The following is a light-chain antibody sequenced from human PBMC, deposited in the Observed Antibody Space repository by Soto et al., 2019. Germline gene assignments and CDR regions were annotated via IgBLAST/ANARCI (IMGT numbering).Light chain of an antibody. CDR1: SSNIGAGSD. CDR3: QSYDNSLRAWV. V-gene: IGLV1-40*01. J-gene: IGLJ3*02. CDR2: RNN. Sequence: QPVLTQPPSVSGAPGQRVTISCTGSSSNIGAGSDVHWFQQFPGTAPKVLIYRNNNRPSGVPDRFSGSKSGTSASLAITGLEAEDESAYYCQSYDNSLRAWVFGGGTKLTVL.